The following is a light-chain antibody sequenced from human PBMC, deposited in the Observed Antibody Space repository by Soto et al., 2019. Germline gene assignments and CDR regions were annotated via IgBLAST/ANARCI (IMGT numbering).Light chain of an antibody. CDR1: QGIRND. V-gene: IGKV1-6*01. CDR3: LSEIT. J-gene: IGKJ3*01. CDR2: AAS. Sequence: AIQMTQSPSSLSASVGDRVTITCRASQGIRNDLGWYQQKPGKAPKLLIYAASSLQSGVPSRFSGSGSGTDFTLTISSLQPEDFATYYRLSEITFGPGTKVDIK.